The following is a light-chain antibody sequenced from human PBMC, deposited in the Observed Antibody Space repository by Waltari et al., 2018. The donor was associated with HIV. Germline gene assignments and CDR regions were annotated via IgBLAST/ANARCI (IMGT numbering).Light chain of an antibody. J-gene: IGLJ2*01. CDR1: SSDIGGYTY. V-gene: IGLV2-8*01. CDR2: EVS. Sequence: QSALTQPPSASGSPGQSVTISCTGISSDIGGYTYVSWYQQYPGKAPKLMIYEVSKRPSGVPDRFSGSKSANTASLTVSGLQAEDEADYYCSSYGGSANLLFGGGTKLTVL. CDR3: SSYGGSANLL.